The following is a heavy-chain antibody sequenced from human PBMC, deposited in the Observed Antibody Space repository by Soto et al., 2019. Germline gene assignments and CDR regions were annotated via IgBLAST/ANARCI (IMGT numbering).Heavy chain of an antibody. Sequence: ASVKVSCKVSGYTLTELSMHWVRQAPGKGLEWMGCFDPEDGNTNYAQKFQGRLSMTRDTSTTTAFMELTTLRSDDTAVYYCARDEYNNGRNWLNPWGQGTLVTVSS. D-gene: IGHD2-8*01. J-gene: IGHJ5*02. CDR3: ARDEYNNGRNWLNP. CDR1: GYTLTELS. CDR2: FDPEDGNT. V-gene: IGHV1-24*01.